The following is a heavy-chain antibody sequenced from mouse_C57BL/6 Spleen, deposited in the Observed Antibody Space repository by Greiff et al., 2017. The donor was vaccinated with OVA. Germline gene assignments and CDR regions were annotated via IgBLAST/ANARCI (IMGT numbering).Heavy chain of an antibody. J-gene: IGHJ1*03. CDR1: GYTFTSYW. CDR3: ARTYGSSYWYFDV. Sequence: VQLQESGAELAKPGASVKLSCKASGYTFTSYWMHWVKQRPGQGLEWIGYINPSSGYTKYNQKFKDKATLAADKSSSTAYMQLSSLTYEDSAVYHCARTYGSSYWYFDVWGTGTTVTVSS. CDR2: INPSSGYT. D-gene: IGHD1-1*01. V-gene: IGHV1-7*01.